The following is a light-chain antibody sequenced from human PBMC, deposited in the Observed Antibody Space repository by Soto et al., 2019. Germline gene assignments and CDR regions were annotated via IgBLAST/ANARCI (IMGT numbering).Light chain of an antibody. J-gene: IGKJ2*01. Sequence: DIQMTQSPSTLSASVVDRVTITCRASQDINIWLAWYQQKPGKAPKLLIYKASTLERGVPSRFIGSGSGTAFTLAISSLQPDDFATYYCQQYSSDSNTFGQGTRLDIK. CDR3: QQYSSDSNT. CDR2: KAS. CDR1: QDINIW. V-gene: IGKV1-5*03.